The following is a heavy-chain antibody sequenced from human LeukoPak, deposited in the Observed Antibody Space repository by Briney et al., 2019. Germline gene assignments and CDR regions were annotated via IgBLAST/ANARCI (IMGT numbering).Heavy chain of an antibody. D-gene: IGHD6-19*01. J-gene: IGHJ4*02. CDR2: ISGSGGST. Sequence: GGSLRLSCAASGFTFSSYAMTWVRQAPGKGLEWVSAISGSGGSTYYADSVKGRFTISRDNSKNTLYLQMNSLRAEDTAVYYCAKALGIAVAGTNYWGQGTLVTVSS. V-gene: IGHV3-23*01. CDR3: AKALGIAVAGTNY. CDR1: GFTFSSYA.